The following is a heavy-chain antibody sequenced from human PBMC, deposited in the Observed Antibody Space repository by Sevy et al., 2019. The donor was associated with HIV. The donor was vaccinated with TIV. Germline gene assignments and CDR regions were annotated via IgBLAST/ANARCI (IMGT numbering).Heavy chain of an antibody. J-gene: IGHJ5*02. CDR3: ARDAQTWRGPWYGTSGADR. CDR1: GFTFSTYT. CDR2: ITPDDT. Sequence: GGSLRLSCTASGFTFSTYTLTWVRQAPGKGLEWVSSITPDDTNYADSVRGRFSVSRDNSKNTLYLQMYSLTVDDTAVYYCARDAQTWRGPWYGTSGADRWGQGTLVTVSS. D-gene: IGHD1-1*01. V-gene: IGHV3-23*01.